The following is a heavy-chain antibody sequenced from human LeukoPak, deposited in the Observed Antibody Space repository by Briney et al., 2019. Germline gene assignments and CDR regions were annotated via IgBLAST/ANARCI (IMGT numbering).Heavy chain of an antibody. CDR2: IWPQDSDT. D-gene: IGHD3-9*01. CDR3: ATRNILIGSYYFDS. J-gene: IGHJ4*02. V-gene: IGHV5-51*01. CDR1: GNSFITSW. Sequence: GESLKISCKGSGNSFITSWIGWVRQMPGKGPEWMGMIWPQDSDTRYSPSFRGQVTISADGSITTAYLQWSSLKASDTAMYYCATRNILIGSYYFDSWGQGTPVTVSS.